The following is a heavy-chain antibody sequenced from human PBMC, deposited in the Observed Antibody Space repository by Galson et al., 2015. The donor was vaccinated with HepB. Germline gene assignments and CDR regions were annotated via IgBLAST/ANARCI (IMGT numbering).Heavy chain of an antibody. Sequence: PALVKPTQTLTLTCTLSGVSLTTSGVGVGWIRQPPGKALEWLALIYWDDDERYSPSLKSRLSISKDTSKNQVVLTMTNMDPVDTATYYCVHRTYISGDGWLWFDPWGQGTLVTVSP. V-gene: IGHV2-5*02. CDR1: GVSLTTSGVG. D-gene: IGHD5-18*01. CDR3: VHRTYISGDGWLWFDP. CDR2: IYWDDDE. J-gene: IGHJ5*02.